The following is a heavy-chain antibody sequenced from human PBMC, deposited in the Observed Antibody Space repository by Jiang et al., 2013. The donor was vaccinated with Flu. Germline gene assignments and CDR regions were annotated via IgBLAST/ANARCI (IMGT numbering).Heavy chain of an antibody. CDR3: AHRRPFDGTSSFYGWVDP. J-gene: IGHJ5*02. Sequence: TGEVAVGWIRQAPGKAPEWIARIYWDDDKSFSPSLNNRLTITKDTSKNQVVLTMANMDPTDTGTYYCAHRRPFDGTSSFYGWVDPWGQGARVTVSS. CDR2: IYWDDDK. V-gene: IGHV2-5*02. CDR1: TGEVA. D-gene: IGHD1-7*01.